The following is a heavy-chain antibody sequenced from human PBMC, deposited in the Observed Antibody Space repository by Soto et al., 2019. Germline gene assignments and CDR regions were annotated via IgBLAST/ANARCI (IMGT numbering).Heavy chain of an antibody. CDR1: VYTFTSYG. CDR3: ARDYDYSNYYYGMDV. Sequence: ASVMVSCKASVYTFTSYGISWVRQAPGQGLEWMGWISAYNGNTNYAQKLQGRVTMTTDTSTSTAYMELRSLRSDDTAVYYCARDYDYSNYYYGMDVWVQGTTVTVSS. D-gene: IGHD4-4*01. V-gene: IGHV1-18*04. J-gene: IGHJ6*02. CDR2: ISAYNGNT.